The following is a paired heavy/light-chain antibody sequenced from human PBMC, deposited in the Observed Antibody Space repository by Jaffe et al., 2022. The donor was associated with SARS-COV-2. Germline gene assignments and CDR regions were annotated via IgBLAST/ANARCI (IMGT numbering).Heavy chain of an antibody. CDR2: ISSSGSTI. Sequence: QVQLVESGGGLVKPGGSLRLSCAASGFTFSDYYMSWIRQAPGKGLEWVSYISSSGSTIYYADSVKGRFTISRDNAKNSLYLQMNSLRAEDTAVYYCARDHVVPADSTYWDYYYYGMDVWGQGTTVTVSS. CDR3: ARDHVVPADSTYWDYYYYGMDV. CDR1: GFTFSDYY. J-gene: IGHJ6*02. V-gene: IGHV3-11*01. D-gene: IGHD2-2*01.
Light chain of an antibody. V-gene: IGKV3-11*01. Sequence: EIVLTQSPATLSLSPGERATLSCRASQSVSSYLAWYQQKPGQAPRLLIYDASNRATGIPARFSGSGSGTDFTLTISSLEPEDFAVYYCQQRSNWPPCFGQGTKLEIK. CDR1: QSVSSY. J-gene: IGKJ2*03. CDR2: DAS. CDR3: QQRSNWPPC.